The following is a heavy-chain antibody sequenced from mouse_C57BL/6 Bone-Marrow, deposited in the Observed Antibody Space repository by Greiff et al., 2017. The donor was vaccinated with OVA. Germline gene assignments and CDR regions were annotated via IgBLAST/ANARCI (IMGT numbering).Heavy chain of an antibody. CDR1: GYTFTDYE. CDR2: IDPETGGT. D-gene: IGHD2-3*01. CDR3: TGDGYYGDY. V-gene: IGHV1-15*01. J-gene: IGHJ2*01. Sequence: VQRVESGAELVRPGASVTLSCKASGYTFTDYEMHWVKQTPVHGLEWIGAIDPETGGTAYNQKFKGKAILTADKSSSTAYMELRSLTSADSAVYYSTGDGYYGDYWGQGTTLTVSS.